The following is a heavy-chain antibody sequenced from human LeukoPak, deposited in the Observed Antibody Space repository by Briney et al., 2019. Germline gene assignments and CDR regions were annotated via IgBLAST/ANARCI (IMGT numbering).Heavy chain of an antibody. D-gene: IGHD5-18*01. J-gene: IGHJ4*01. CDR2: INHSGST. CDR3: ARRRGYSYGEIDY. V-gene: IGHV4-34*01. CDR1: GGSFSGYY. Sequence: SETLSLSCAVSGGSFSGYYWSWIRQPPGKGLEWIWEINHSGSTNYNPSLKSRATISVDTSKNQFSLKLSSVTAADTAVYYCARRRGYSYGEIDYGGQGTLVTVS.